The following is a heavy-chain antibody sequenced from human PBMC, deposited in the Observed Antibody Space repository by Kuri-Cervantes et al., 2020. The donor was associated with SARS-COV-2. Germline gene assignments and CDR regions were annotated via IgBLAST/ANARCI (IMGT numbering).Heavy chain of an antibody. CDR1: GFTFDDYA. CDR2: ISWNSGSI. D-gene: IGHD3-3*01. V-gene: IGHV3-9*01. J-gene: IGHJ3*02. CDR3: ARVRIFGVPGFAFDI. Sequence: SLKISCAASGFTFDDYAMHWVRQAPGKGLEWVSGISWNSGSIGYADSVKGRFTISRDNAKNSLYLQMNSLRAEDTALYYCARVRIFGVPGFAFDIWGQGTMITVSS.